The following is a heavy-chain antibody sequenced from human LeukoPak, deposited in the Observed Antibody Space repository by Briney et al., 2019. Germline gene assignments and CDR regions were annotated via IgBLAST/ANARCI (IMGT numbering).Heavy chain of an antibody. D-gene: IGHD3-22*01. Sequence: GGSLRLSCAASGFTFSSYAMSWVRQAPGKGLEWVSAISGSGGSTYYADSVKGRFTISRDNSKNTLYLQMNSLRAEDTAVYYCAKDPIPYYYDSSGYSGYWGQGTLVTVSS. CDR1: GFTFSSYA. J-gene: IGHJ4*02. CDR3: AKDPIPYYYDSSGYSGY. V-gene: IGHV3-23*01. CDR2: ISGSGGST.